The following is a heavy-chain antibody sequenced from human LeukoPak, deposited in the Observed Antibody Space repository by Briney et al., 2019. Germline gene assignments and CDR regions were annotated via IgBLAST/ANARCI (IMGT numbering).Heavy chain of an antibody. D-gene: IGHD6-6*01. CDR1: GGSISSSRYY. CDR2: IYDSGST. V-gene: IGHV4-61*01. Sequence: SETLSLTCSVSGGSISSSRYYWSWIRQPPGKGLEWIGYIYDSGSTNYNPSLNSRVTISVDASKNQFSLKLSSVTAADTAIYYCAKCMVGAARRSWYFDLWGRGTLVTVSS. J-gene: IGHJ2*01. CDR3: AKCMVGAARRSWYFDL.